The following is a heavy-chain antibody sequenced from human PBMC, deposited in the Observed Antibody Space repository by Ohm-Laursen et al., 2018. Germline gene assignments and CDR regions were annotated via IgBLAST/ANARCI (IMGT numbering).Heavy chain of an antibody. CDR1: GFTFGNYA. D-gene: IGHD5-12*01. Sequence: SLRLSCSATGFTFGNYAMHWVRQAPGKGLEWVATINWNSGDIGYGDSVKGRFTISRDNAKNSLYLQMNSLRAEDTAVYYCATRYSGYGRDWGQGTLVTVSS. V-gene: IGHV3-9*01. CDR3: ATRYSGYGRD. CDR2: INWNSGDI. J-gene: IGHJ4*02.